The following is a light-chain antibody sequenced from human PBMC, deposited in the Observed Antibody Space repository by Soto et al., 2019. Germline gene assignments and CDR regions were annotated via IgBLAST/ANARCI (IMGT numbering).Light chain of an antibody. V-gene: IGKV1-39*01. CDR1: QSISSY. CDR2: AAS. CDR3: QQSYSTPPRT. J-gene: IGKJ3*01. Sequence: DIQMTQSTSSLSASVGDRVTITCRASQSISSYLNWYQQKPGKAPKLLIYAASSLQSGVPSRFSGSGSGTDFTLTISSLQPEDFATYYCQQSYSTPPRTFGPGTKVDIK.